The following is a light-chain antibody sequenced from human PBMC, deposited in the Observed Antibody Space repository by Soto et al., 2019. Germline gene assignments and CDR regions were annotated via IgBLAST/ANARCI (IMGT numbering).Light chain of an antibody. CDR1: QSISSH. CDR2: STS. V-gene: IGKV1-39*01. Sequence: DIQMTQSPSSLSASLGDRVTITCRASQSISSHLNWYQQKPGKAPHLLMYSTSILQTGAPPRFSGSGSETDFTLTISSLQPEDFATYYCQQTYSAPLTFGGGTKVDIK. CDR3: QQTYSAPLT. J-gene: IGKJ4*01.